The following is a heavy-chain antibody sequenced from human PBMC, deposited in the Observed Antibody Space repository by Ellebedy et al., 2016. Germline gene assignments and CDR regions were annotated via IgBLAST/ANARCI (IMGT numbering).Heavy chain of an antibody. CDR3: AKGRYSSSWYFPDY. CDR2: ISWNSGSI. CDR1: GFTFDDYA. D-gene: IGHD6-13*01. V-gene: IGHV3-9*01. J-gene: IGHJ4*02. Sequence: SLKISXAASGFTFDDYAMHWVRQAPGKGLEWVSGISWNSGSIGYADSVKGRFTISRDNAKNSLYLQMNSLRAEDTALYYCAKGRYSSSWYFPDYWGQGTLVTVSS.